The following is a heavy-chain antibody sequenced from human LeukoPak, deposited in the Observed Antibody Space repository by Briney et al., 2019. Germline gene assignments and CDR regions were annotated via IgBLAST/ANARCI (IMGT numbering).Heavy chain of an antibody. CDR3: AKYRDIFPTPPDC. J-gene: IGHJ4*02. D-gene: IGHD3-3*02. CDR2: IRGSGGGT. Sequence: GGSLRLSCAASGFTFSSYAMSWVRQAPGKGLEWVSAIRGSGGGTYYADSVKGRFTISRDNSKNTVYLQMNSLKVEDTATYYCAKYRDIFPTPPDCWGQGALVTVSS. CDR1: GFTFSSYA. V-gene: IGHV3-23*01.